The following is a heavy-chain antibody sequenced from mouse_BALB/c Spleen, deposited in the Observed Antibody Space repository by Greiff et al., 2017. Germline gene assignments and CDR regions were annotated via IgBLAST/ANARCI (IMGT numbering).Heavy chain of an antibody. Sequence: VQLVESGPGLVAPSQSLSITCTVSGFSLTSYGVHWVRQPPGKGLEWLGVIWAGGSTNYNSALMSRLSISKDNSKSQVFLKMNRLQTDDTAMYYGARDDGYVDYWGQGTTLTVSS. CDR1: GFSLTSYG. D-gene: IGHD2-3*01. CDR2: IWAGGST. V-gene: IGHV2-9*02. CDR3: ARDDGYVDY. J-gene: IGHJ2*01.